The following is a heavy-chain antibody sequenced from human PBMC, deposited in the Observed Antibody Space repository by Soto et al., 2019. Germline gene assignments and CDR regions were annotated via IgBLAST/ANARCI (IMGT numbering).Heavy chain of an antibody. D-gene: IGHD5-12*01. J-gene: IGHJ4*02. CDR3: ARGGEWLQLDY. V-gene: IGHV1-46*01. Sequence: QVQLVQSGAEVKKPGASVRVSCKASGYNFTSYYMHWVRQAPGQGLEWMGIVNPNGGGTSYAQKFQGRVTMPRDTSTSTVYMELTGLRSEDPPVYYCARGGEWLQLDYWAQGTLVTVSS. CDR2: VNPNGGGT. CDR1: GYNFTSYY.